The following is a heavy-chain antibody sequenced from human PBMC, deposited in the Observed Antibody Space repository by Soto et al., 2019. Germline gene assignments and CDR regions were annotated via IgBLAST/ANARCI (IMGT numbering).Heavy chain of an antibody. D-gene: IGHD2-8*01. CDR1: GFTFSSYW. CDR2: IKQDGSEK. V-gene: IGHV3-7*01. J-gene: IGHJ6*02. Sequence: PGGSLRLSCAASGFTFSSYWMSWVRQAPGKGLEWVANIKQDGSEKYYVDSVKGRFTISRDNAKNSLYLQMNSLRAEDTAVYYCARDWAYCTNGVCFYYYYGMDGWGQGTTVTVSS. CDR3: ARDWAYCTNGVCFYYYYGMDG.